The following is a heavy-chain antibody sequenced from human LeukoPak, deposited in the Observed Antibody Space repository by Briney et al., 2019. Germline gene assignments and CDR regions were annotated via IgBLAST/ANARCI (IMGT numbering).Heavy chain of an antibody. CDR2: IHYSGST. V-gene: IGHV4-59*01. CDR1: GGSISGYY. D-gene: IGHD2-15*01. CDR3: TRQVVVAATDAFDI. Sequence: SETLSLTCTVSGGSISGYYWSWIRQPPGKGLEWTAYIHYSGSTNYNPSLKSRVTISVATSKNQFSLKLNYVTAADTAVYYCTRQVVVAATDAFDIWGQGTMVTVSS. J-gene: IGHJ3*02.